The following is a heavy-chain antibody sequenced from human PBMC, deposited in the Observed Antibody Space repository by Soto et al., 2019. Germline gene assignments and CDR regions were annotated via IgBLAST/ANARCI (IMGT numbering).Heavy chain of an antibody. CDR1: GYTFTGYY. CDR2: INPNSGGT. J-gene: IGHJ5*02. D-gene: IGHD6-19*01. V-gene: IGHV1-2*02. CDR3: ARQKRAVAAYNWFDP. Sequence: ASVKVSCKASGYTFTGYYMHWVRQAPGQGLEWIGWINPNSGGTNYAQKFQGRVTMTRDTSISTAYMELSRLRSDDTAVYYCARQKRAVAAYNWFDPWGQGTLVTVSS.